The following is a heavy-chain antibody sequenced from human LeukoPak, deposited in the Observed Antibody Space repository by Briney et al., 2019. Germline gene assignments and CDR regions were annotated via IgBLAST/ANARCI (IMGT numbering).Heavy chain of an antibody. Sequence: PSGTLSLTCTVSGGSISSSSYYWGWIRQPPGKGLEWIGSIYYSGSTYYNPSLKSRVSISVDTSKNQFSLKLSSVTAADTAVYYCARHRTYCTNGVCYLRTFDPWGQGTLVTVSS. J-gene: IGHJ5*02. CDR2: IYYSGST. V-gene: IGHV4-39*01. CDR1: GGSISSSSYY. CDR3: ARHRTYCTNGVCYLRTFDP. D-gene: IGHD2-8*01.